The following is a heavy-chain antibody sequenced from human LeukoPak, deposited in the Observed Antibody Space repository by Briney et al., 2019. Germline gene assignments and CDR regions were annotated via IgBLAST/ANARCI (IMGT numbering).Heavy chain of an antibody. CDR2: IKQDGSEK. D-gene: IGHD6-19*01. J-gene: IGHJ3*02. CDR3: ARGQWLVHGAFDI. V-gene: IGHV3-7*04. CDR1: GFTFSSHW. Sequence: GGSLRLPCAASGFTFSSHWMSWVRQAPGKGLEWVANIKQDGSEKYYVDSVKGRFTISRDNAKNSLYLQMNSLRAEDTAVYYCARGQWLVHGAFDIWGQGTMVTVSS.